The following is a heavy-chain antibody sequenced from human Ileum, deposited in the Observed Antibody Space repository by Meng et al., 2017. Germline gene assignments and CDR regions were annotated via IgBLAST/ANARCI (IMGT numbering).Heavy chain of an antibody. Sequence: QVQLPESGPGLVKPSQTLSLTCTVSGGASVNSGDSYWTWIRQHPEKGLEWIGSIHYRGTTFNNPSLMSRSTMSVDTSTSQFSLRLSSVTAADTALYFGARGIGATGLFDSWGQGILVTVSS. V-gene: IGHV4-31*03. J-gene: IGHJ4*02. CDR3: ARGIGATGLFDS. CDR2: IHYRGTT. CDR1: GGASVNSGDSY. D-gene: IGHD6-13*01.